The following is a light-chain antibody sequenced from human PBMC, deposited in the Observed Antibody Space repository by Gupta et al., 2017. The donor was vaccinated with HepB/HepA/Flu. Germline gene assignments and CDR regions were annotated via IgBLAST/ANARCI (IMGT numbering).Light chain of an antibody. CDR2: AAS. Sequence: DIQMTQSPSSLSASVGDRVTITCRASQSISSYLNWYQQKPGKAPKLLIYAASSLQSGVPSRFSGSGSGRDFTLTISSRQPEDFATYYCQQSYSTPRWTFGQGTKVEIK. J-gene: IGKJ1*01. CDR1: QSISSY. V-gene: IGKV1-39*01. CDR3: QQSYSTPRWT.